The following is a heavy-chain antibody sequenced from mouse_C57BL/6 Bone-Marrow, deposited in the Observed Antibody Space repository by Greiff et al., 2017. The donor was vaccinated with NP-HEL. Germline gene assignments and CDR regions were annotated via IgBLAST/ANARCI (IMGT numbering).Heavy chain of an antibody. Sequence: QVQLKQSGAELVRPGASVKLSCKASGYTFTDYYINWVKQRPGQGLEWIARIYPGSGNTYYNEKFKGKATLTAEKSSSTAYMQLSSLTSEDSAVDFCAREGVLLRYLFDYWGQGTTLTVSS. J-gene: IGHJ2*01. CDR1: GYTFTDYY. CDR2: IYPGSGNT. V-gene: IGHV1-76*01. CDR3: AREGVLLRYLFDY. D-gene: IGHD1-1*01.